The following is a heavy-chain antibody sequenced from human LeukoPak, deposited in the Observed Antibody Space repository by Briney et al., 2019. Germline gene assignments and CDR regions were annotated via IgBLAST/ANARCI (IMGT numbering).Heavy chain of an antibody. D-gene: IGHD3-22*01. CDR3: TRSGYRHPYHFDS. J-gene: IGHJ4*02. CDR1: GFSFSTTY. V-gene: IGHV3-53*01. Sequence: GGSLRLSCVVSGFSFSTTYMSWVRQAPGKGLEWVSVLYTGGGTDHADSVKGRFTISRDNSKNTLSLQMNSLRAEDTAIYYCTRSGYRHPYHFDSWGQGTLVTVSS. CDR2: LYTGGGT.